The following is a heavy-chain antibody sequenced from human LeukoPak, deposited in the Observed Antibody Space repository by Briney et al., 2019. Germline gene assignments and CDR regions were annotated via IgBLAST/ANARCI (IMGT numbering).Heavy chain of an antibody. J-gene: IGHJ4*02. D-gene: IGHD3-3*01. CDR3: ARGRFWSGYLYYFDY. V-gene: IGHV3-7*01. CDR2: IKQDGSEK. Sequence: PVGSLRLSCAASGFTFSSYWMSWVRQAPGKGLEWVANIKQDGSEKYYVDSVKGRFTISRDNAKNSLYLQMNSLRAEDTAVYYCARGRFWSGYLYYFDYWGQGTLVTVSS. CDR1: GFTFSSYW.